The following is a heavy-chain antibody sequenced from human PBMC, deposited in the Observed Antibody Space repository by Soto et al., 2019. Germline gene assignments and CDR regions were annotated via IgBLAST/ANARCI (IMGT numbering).Heavy chain of an antibody. CDR2: ISSSGST. Sequence: SETLSLTCTVSGDSIGGVGYWSWIRQFPGRGLEWIGCISSSGSTYYNPALNNRISLSLDTSQNQFSLQLLSVTAADTAIYYFGRWGVLGIATPIHGFPPWGKGPLVTV. J-gene: IGHJ5*02. CDR3: GRWGVLGIATPIHGFPP. V-gene: IGHV4-31*03. CDR1: GDSIGGVGY. D-gene: IGHD6-13*01.